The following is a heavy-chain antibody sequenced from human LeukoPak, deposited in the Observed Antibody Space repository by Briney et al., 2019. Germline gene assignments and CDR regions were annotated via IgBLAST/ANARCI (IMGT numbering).Heavy chain of an antibody. D-gene: IGHD6-19*01. J-gene: IGHJ3*01. CDR2: ISTRGSMM. CDR1: GFTFSSFE. CDR3: ARPSTGWSAFDV. Sequence: PGGSLRLSCAASGFTFSSFEMHWVRQAPGKGLEWVSYISTRGSMMYYADSVKGRFTISRDNAKNSLYLQMNSLKAQDTALYYCARPSTGWSAFDVWGQGTMVTVSS. V-gene: IGHV3-48*03.